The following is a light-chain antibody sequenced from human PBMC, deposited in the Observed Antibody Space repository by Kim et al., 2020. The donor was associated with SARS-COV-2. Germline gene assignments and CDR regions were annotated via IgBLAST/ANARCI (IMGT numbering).Light chain of an antibody. CDR3: LQRSTAPPT. J-gene: IGKJ4*01. CDR1: RNIRTY. Sequence: DIQMAQSPSSLSASVGDSVNITCRASRNIRTYLNWCQQMPGKAPRLLVYTASTLQSGVPSRFRGSGSGSGFTLDITSLQAEDFATYFCLQRSTAPPTFGRGTKVDIK. V-gene: IGKV1-39*01. CDR2: TAS.